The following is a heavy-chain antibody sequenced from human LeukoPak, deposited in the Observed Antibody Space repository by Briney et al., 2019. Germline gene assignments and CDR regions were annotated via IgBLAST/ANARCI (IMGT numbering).Heavy chain of an antibody. CDR2: ISSSGSTI. J-gene: IGHJ6*02. D-gene: IGHD5-18*01. Sequence: GGSLRLSCAASGFTFSSYEMNWVRQAPGKGLEWVSYISSSGSTIYYADSVKGRLTISRDNAKNSLYLQMNSLRAEDTAVYYCASTPGYSYGPAEHYYGMDVWGQGTTVTVSS. CDR3: ASTPGYSYGPAEHYYGMDV. CDR1: GFTFSSYE. V-gene: IGHV3-48*03.